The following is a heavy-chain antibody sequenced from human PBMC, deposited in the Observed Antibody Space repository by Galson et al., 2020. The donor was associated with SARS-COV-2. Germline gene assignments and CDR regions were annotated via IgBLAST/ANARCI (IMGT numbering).Heavy chain of an antibody. D-gene: IGHD3-22*01. J-gene: IGHJ3*01. V-gene: IGHV3-23*01. CDR3: AKALHYYDSSDYYRDAFDV. CDR1: GFTFRHYA. Sequence: GGSLRLSCAASGFTFRHYAMTWARQAPGKGLEWVSVISKSGAITYYADSLKGRFTISRDNSQSTLYLQMNSLRPEDTAIYYCAKALHYYDSSDYYRDAFDVWGQGTMVSVSS. CDR2: ISKSGAIT.